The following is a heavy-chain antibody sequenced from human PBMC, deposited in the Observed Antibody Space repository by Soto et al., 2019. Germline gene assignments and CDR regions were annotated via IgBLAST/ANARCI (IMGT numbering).Heavy chain of an antibody. Sequence: SETLSLTCTVSGGSISSSSYYWGWIRQPPGKGLEWIGSIYYSGSTYYNPSLKSRVTISVDTSKNQFSLKLSSVTAADTAVYYCARPSGVTGTSYWYFDLWGRGTLVTVSS. V-gene: IGHV4-39*01. J-gene: IGHJ2*01. CDR3: ARPSGVTGTSYWYFDL. D-gene: IGHD1-20*01. CDR2: IYYSGST. CDR1: GGSISSSSYY.